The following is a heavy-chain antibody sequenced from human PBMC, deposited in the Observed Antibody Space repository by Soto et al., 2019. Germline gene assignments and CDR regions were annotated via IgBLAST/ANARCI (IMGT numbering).Heavy chain of an antibody. Sequence: SVKVSCKASGGTFSSYAISWVRQAPGQGLEWMGGIIPIFGTANYAQKFQGRVTITADESTSTAYMELSSLRSEDTAVYYCARDQIAGTRSGRRIYYYYGMDVWGQGTTVTVSS. D-gene: IGHD6-13*01. CDR2: IIPIFGTA. J-gene: IGHJ6*02. CDR1: GGTFSSYA. CDR3: ARDQIAGTRSGRRIYYYYGMDV. V-gene: IGHV1-69*13.